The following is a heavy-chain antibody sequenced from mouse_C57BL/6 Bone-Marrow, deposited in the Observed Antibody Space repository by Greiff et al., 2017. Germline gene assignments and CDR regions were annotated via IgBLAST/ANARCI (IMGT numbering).Heavy chain of an antibody. J-gene: IGHJ4*01. Sequence: EVHLVESGGDLVKPGGSLKLSCAASGFTFSSYGMSWVRQTPDKRLEWVATISSGGSYTYYPDSVKGRFTISRDNAKNTLYLQMSSLKSEDTAMYCCARYDYAAMDYWGQGTSVTVSS. CDR2: ISSGGSYT. CDR1: GFTFSSYG. CDR3: ARYDYAAMDY. V-gene: IGHV5-6*01.